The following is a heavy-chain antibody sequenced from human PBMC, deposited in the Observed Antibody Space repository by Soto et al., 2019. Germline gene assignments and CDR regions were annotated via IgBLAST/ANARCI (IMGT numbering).Heavy chain of an antibody. CDR3: ARTSYFYDKWYFDL. D-gene: IGHD3-22*01. CDR2: VYYSGTT. J-gene: IGHJ2*01. V-gene: IGHV4-30-4*01. CDR1: GASINNNDYY. Sequence: PSETLSLTCTVSGASINNNDYYWSWIRQTPGKGLEWIGYVYYSGTTDYIPSLKSRLSMSIDKSQNQFTLKLNSVTAADTATYYCARTSYFYDKWYFDLWGRGTLVTVSS.